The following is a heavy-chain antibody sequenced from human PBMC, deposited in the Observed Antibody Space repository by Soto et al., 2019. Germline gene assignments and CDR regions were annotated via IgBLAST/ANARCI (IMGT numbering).Heavy chain of an antibody. CDR2: ISAHNGNT. V-gene: IGHV1-18*01. CDR1: GYTFTSYG. Sequence: QVHLVQSGAEVKKPGASVKVSCKASGYTFTSYGITWVRQALGQGLGWLGWISAHNGNTDYAQKLQGRVIVTRDTSTSTAYMELRSLRSDDTAVYYCARGRYGDYWGQGALVTGSS. J-gene: IGHJ4*02. CDR3: ARGRYGDY. D-gene: IGHD1-1*01.